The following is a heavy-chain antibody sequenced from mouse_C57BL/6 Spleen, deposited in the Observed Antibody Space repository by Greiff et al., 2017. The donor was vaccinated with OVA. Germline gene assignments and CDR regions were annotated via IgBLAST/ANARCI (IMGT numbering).Heavy chain of an antibody. CDR1: GYTFTSYW. CDR3: ARSYGNLPCAY. D-gene: IGHD2-1*01. CDR2: IYPGSGST. J-gene: IGHJ3*01. V-gene: IGHV1-55*01. Sequence: QVQLQQSGAELVKPGASVKMSCKASGYTFTSYWITWVKQRPGQGLEWIGDIYPGSGSTNYNEKFKSKATLTVDTSSSTAYMQLSSLTSEDSAVYYCARSYGNLPCAYWGQGTLVTVSA.